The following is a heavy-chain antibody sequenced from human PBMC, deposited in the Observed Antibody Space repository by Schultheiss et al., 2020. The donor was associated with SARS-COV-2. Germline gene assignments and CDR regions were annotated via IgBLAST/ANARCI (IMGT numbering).Heavy chain of an antibody. CDR3: AREGDSGYDYGVYYYYGMDV. J-gene: IGHJ6*02. CDR2: ISSSGSTI. V-gene: IGHV3-48*03. Sequence: GGSLRLSCAVSGFTFSNYAMSWVRQAPGKGLEWVSYISSSGSTIYYADSVKGRFTISRDNAKNSLYLQMNSLRAEDTAVYYCAREGDSGYDYGVYYYYGMDVWGQGTTVTVSS. CDR1: GFTFSNYA. D-gene: IGHD5-12*01.